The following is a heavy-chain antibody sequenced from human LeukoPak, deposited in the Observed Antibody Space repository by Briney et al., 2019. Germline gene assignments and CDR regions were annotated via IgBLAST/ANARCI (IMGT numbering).Heavy chain of an antibody. V-gene: IGHV1-69*05. CDR2: IIPIFGTA. Sequence: GASVRVSCKASGGTFSSYAISWVRQAPGQGLEWMGGIIPIFGTANYAQKFQGRVTITTDESTSTAYMELSSLRSEDTAVYYCARTYSSSSRINWFDPWGQGTLVTVSS. CDR1: GGTFSSYA. D-gene: IGHD6-6*01. CDR3: ARTYSSSSRINWFDP. J-gene: IGHJ5*02.